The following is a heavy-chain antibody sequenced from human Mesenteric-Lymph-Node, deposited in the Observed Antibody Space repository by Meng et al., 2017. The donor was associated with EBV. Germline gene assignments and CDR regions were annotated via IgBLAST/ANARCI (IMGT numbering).Heavy chain of an antibody. V-gene: IGHV4-61*01. Sequence: VQLPESGPGLVKPSETLSLTCTVSGGSVTSGSYYWNWIRQPPGKRLEWIGYIHYSGSTNYNPSLKSQITISVDTSKNQLSLRVSHVTAADTAVYYCARGRRGVQYFDFWGQGALVTVSS. J-gene: IGHJ4*02. D-gene: IGHD1-1*01. CDR1: GGSVTSGSYY. CDR3: ARGRRGVQYFDF. CDR2: IHYSGST.